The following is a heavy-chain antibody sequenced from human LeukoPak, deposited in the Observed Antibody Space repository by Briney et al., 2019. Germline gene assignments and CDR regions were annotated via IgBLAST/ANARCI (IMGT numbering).Heavy chain of an antibody. J-gene: IGHJ5*02. CDR3: AKDAEKIQLWYNWFDP. V-gene: IGHV3-23*01. Sequence: PGGSLRLSCAASGFTFSSYAMSWVRQAPGKGLEWVSAISGSGGSTYYADSVKGRFTISRDNSKNTLYLQMNSLRAEDTAVYYCAKDAEKIQLWYNWFDPWGQGTLATVSS. CDR1: GFTFSSYA. CDR2: ISGSGGST. D-gene: IGHD5-18*01.